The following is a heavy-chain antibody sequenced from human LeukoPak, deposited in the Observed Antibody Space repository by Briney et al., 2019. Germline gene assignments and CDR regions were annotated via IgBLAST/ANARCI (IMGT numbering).Heavy chain of an antibody. J-gene: IGHJ4*02. CDR3: VRVDNSGYLDF. V-gene: IGHV3-7*01. Sequence: GGSLRLSCAAPGFTFSSYWMSWVRQAPGKGLEWVANIKQDESEIYYVGSAKGRFTIPRDNAKSSLYLQMNSLRAEDTAMYYCVRVDNSGYLDFWGQGTLVTVSS. D-gene: IGHD3-22*01. CDR2: IKQDESEI. CDR1: GFTFSSYW.